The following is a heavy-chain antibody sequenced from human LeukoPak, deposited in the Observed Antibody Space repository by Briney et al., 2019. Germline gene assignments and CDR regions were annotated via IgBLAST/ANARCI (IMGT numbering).Heavy chain of an antibody. CDR1: RGSIRTADYY. D-gene: IGHD6-13*01. J-gene: IGHJ5*01. CDR2: IYFGETP. V-gene: IGHV4-39*01. Sequence: PSETLSLTCTVSRGSIRTADYYWAWVRQPPGEGLEWLGSIYFGETPYFNPSLKSRVAVSIDTSKNQFSLKVTCVNASDTAVYFCARTSSWYAGAWFDSWGQGTLVTVSS. CDR3: ARTSSWYAGAWFDS.